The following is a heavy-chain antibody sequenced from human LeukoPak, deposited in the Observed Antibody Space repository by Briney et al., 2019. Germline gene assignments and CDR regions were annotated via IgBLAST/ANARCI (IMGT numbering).Heavy chain of an antibody. Sequence: EASVKVSCKASGYTFTSYGISWVRQAPGQGLEWLGWISAYNGNTNYAQKLQGRVTMTTDTSTSTAYMELRSLRSDDTAVYYCARDPPDIVVVPAAQADYWGQGTLVTVSS. J-gene: IGHJ4*02. CDR3: ARDPPDIVVVPAAQADY. V-gene: IGHV1-18*01. D-gene: IGHD2-2*01. CDR1: GYTFTSYG. CDR2: ISAYNGNT.